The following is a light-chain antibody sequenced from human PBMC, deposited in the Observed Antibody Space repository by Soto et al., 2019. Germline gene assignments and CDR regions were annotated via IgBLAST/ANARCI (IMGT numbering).Light chain of an antibody. V-gene: IGLV2-14*01. CDR2: EVR. CDR1: SSDVGAYNF. J-gene: IGLJ1*01. CDR3: QSYDSSLSGSEV. Sequence: QSVLTQPASVSGSPGQSITISCTGTSSDVGAYNFVSWYQQYPGKAPKVIIFEVRKRPSGVSNRFSGSKSGDTASLTISGLQAEDEADYYCQSYDSSLSGSEVFGTGTKVTVL.